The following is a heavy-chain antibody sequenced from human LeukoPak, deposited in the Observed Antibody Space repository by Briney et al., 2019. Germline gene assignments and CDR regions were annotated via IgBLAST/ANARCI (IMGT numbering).Heavy chain of an antibody. J-gene: IGHJ4*02. CDR3: ARGEYYYGSGTVGVDDF. CDR2: IYSGGST. D-gene: IGHD3-10*01. V-gene: IGHV3-53*01. Sequence: GGSLRLSCAASGFTVSSNYMSWVRQAPGKGLEWVSVIYSGGSTYYADSVKGRFTISRDNPKNSLYLQMNNLRAEDTAVYYCARGEYYYGSGTVGVDDFWGQGTLVTVSS. CDR1: GFTVSSNY.